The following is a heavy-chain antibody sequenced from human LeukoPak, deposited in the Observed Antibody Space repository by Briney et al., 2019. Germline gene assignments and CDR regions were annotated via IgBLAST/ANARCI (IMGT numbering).Heavy chain of an antibody. CDR3: AREGEGSGWYVKGSDY. D-gene: IGHD6-19*01. Sequence: SETLSLTCTVSGDSITNYNYHWGWIRQPPGKGLEWIGRLYNTGSTDNTDSNPSLQSRVTISADTSMNQFSLRLTSVTAADTAVYYCAREGEGSGWYVKGSDYWGQGTLVTVSS. CDR2: LYNTGSTDNT. V-gene: IGHV4-39*07. J-gene: IGHJ4*02. CDR1: GDSITNYNYH.